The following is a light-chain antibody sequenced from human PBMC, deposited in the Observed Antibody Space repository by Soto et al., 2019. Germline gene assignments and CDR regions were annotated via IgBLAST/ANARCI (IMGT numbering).Light chain of an antibody. V-gene: IGKV1-5*01. CDR2: GAS. J-gene: IGKJ1*01. CDR3: LQTYSTPRT. CDR1: QSISNW. Sequence: DIQMTQSPSTLSASVGDRVTITCRASQSISNWLAWYQQKPGKAPKLLISGASSLESGVPSRFSGSGSGTDFTLTISTLQPEDFATYYCLQTYSTPRTFGQGTKVDI.